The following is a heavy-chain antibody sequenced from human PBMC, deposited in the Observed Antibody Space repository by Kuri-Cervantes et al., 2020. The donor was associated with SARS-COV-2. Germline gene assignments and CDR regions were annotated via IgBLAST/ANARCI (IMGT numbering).Heavy chain of an antibody. CDR1: GFTFSGHW. D-gene: IGHD1-1*01. Sequence: ESLKISCAASGFTFSGHWIHWVRQAPGKGLVWVSRINPDGSYTNNADSVKGRFTLSRDNAKNMLFLQMNSLRAEDTAVYYCVRDGDHWNFDYWGQGTLVPSPQ. J-gene: IGHJ4*02. CDR2: INPDGSYT. CDR3: VRDGDHWNFDY. V-gene: IGHV3-74*01.